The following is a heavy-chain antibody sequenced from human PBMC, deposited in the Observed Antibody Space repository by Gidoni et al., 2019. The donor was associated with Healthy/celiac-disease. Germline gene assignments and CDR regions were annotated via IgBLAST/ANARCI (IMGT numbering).Heavy chain of an antibody. CDR3: AKTQYYDSSGYYYVPIEDDAFDI. J-gene: IGHJ3*02. Sequence: EVQLLESGGGLVQPGGSLRLSCAASRFTFSSYAMLWVRQVPGQGLEWVSAIRGSGGSTYYADSVKGRFTISRDNSKNTLYLQMNSLRAEDTAVYYCAKTQYYDSSGYYYVPIEDDAFDIWGQGTMVTVSS. CDR1: RFTFSSYA. CDR2: IRGSGGST. V-gene: IGHV3-23*01. D-gene: IGHD3-22*01.